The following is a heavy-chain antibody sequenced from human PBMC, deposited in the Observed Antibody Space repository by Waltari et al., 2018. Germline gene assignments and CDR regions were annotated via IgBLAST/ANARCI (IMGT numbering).Heavy chain of an antibody. V-gene: IGHV4-4*02. CDR2: VDRLCRH. Sequence: QLQLQESGPGLVNPSGTLSLTCVVSGDSMISNYCWRWVRQSPGKGLEWIGQVDRLCRHNYNPSFASRVIMSLDTSMNHFSLNMNSATAADTAVYYCARDRCRGLYLDSWGRGTLVSVSP. CDR1: GDSMISNYC. J-gene: IGHJ4*02. D-gene: IGHD2-15*01. CDR3: ARDRCRGLYLDS.